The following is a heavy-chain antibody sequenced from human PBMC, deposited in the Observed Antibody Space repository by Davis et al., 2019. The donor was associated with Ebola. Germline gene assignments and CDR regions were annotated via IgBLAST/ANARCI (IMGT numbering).Heavy chain of an antibody. Sequence: GESLKISCTGSGDSFNTYWVGWVRQVPGKGLEWMGVISLDDSDTRYSPSFEGQVTISVDKSVATAYLQWSSLKASDTAIYYCARRQRTGALDVWGQGTTVTVSS. CDR2: ISLDDSDT. V-gene: IGHV5-51*01. J-gene: IGHJ6*02. CDR1: GDSFNTYW. CDR3: ARRQRTGALDV. D-gene: IGHD1-1*01.